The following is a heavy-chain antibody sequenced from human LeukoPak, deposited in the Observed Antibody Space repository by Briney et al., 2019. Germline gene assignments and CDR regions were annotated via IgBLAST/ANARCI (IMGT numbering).Heavy chain of an antibody. CDR3: ARDRSRGWNDY. J-gene: IGHJ4*02. V-gene: IGHV4-59*01. CDR2: IYYSGST. D-gene: IGHD6-19*01. CDR1: GYSMXXYY. Sequence: SLTCTVXGYSMXXYYWSXXRXXPGKXLEWIGSIYYSGSTNYNPSLKSRVTISVDTSKNQFSLKLSAVTAADTAMYYCARDRSRGWNDYWGQGTLVTVSS.